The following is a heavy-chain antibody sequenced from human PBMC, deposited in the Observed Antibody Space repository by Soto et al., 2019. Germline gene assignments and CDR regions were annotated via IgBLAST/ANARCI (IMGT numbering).Heavy chain of an antibody. CDR2: IFSNGEK. CDR3: ARITVEMATILPDY. J-gene: IGHJ4*02. Sequence: QVTLKESGPVLVKPTETLTLTCTVSGFSLSNARMGVSWIRQPPGKALEWLAHIFSNGEKSYSTSLKSRLTISKDTSKSQVVLTMTNMDPVDTATYYCARITVEMATILPDYWGQGTLGTVSS. D-gene: IGHD5-12*01. V-gene: IGHV2-26*01. CDR1: GFSLSNARMG.